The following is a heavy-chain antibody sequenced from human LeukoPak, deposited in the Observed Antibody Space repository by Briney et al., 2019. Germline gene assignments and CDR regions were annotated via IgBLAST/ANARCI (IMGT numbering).Heavy chain of an antibody. CDR3: TTEDWDLKGSFDY. J-gene: IGHJ4*02. CDR2: IKRKSDGGTT. V-gene: IGHV3-15*01. CDR1: GFTFSNAW. D-gene: IGHD3/OR15-3a*01. Sequence: GGSLRLSCAASGFTFSNAWMSWVRQAPGKGLEWVGRIKRKSDGGTTHHAAPVKGRFTISRDDSKNTLYLQMNSLKTEDTAVYYCTTEDWDLKGSFDYWGQGTLVTVSS.